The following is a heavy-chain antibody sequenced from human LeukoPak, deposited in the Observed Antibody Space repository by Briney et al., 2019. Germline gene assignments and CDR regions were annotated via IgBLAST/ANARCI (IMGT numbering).Heavy chain of an antibody. V-gene: IGHV3-48*04. CDR2: ISGSSTTI. CDR1: GFTFSSFS. Sequence: GGSLRLSCAASGFTFSSFSMNWVRQAPGKGLEWVSYISGSSTTIYYADSVKGRFTISRDNAKNSLYLQMNSLRAEDTAVYYCARDYSPPHYFDITGYFDDWGQGTLVTVSS. J-gene: IGHJ4*02. D-gene: IGHD3-22*01. CDR3: ARDYSPPHYFDITGYFDD.